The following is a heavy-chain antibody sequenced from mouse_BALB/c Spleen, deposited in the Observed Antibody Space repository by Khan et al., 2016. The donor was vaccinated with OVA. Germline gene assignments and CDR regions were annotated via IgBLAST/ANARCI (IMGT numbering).Heavy chain of an antibody. Sequence: QVQLKESGPGLVAPSQSLSITCTVSGFSLTSYDISWIRQSPGKGLEWLGVIWTGGGTNYNSAFMSRLSISKDNSKSQVFLKMNSLKTDDTAIYXCVRRGHYYGSFYWYFDVWGAGTTVTVSS. V-gene: IGHV2-9-2*01. CDR3: VRRGHYYGSFYWYFDV. J-gene: IGHJ1*01. CDR1: GFSLTSYD. D-gene: IGHD1-1*01. CDR2: IWTGGGT.